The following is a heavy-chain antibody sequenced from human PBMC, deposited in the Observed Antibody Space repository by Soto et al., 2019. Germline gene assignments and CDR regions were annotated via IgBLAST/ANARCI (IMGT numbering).Heavy chain of an antibody. CDR1: XXSXXSGVYS. Sequence: LXLTCAVSXXSXXSGVYSWSWIRQPPGKGLEWIGYIYHSGSTYYNPSLKSRVTISVDRSKNQFSLKLSSVTAADTAVYYCARVPGPWGQGTLVTVSS. V-gene: IGHV4-30-2*01. CDR2: IYHSGST. CDR3: ARVPGP. J-gene: IGHJ5*02.